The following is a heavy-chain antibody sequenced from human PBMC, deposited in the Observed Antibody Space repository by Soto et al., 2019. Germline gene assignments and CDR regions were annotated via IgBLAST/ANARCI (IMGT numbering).Heavy chain of an antibody. CDR2: IKQDGSEK. J-gene: IGHJ4*02. Sequence: GGSLRLSCAASGFTFSSYWMSWVRQAPGKGLEWVANIKQDGSEKYYVDSVKGRFTISRDNAKNSLYLQMNSLRAEDAAVYYCAREFRYYDSSGPPNYWGQGTLVTVSS. D-gene: IGHD3-22*01. CDR1: GFTFSSYW. CDR3: AREFRYYDSSGPPNY. V-gene: IGHV3-7*01.